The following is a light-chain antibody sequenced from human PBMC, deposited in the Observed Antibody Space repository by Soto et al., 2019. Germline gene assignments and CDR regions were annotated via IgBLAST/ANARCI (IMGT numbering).Light chain of an antibody. V-gene: IGLV2-8*01. CDR3: SSYTSSSTLYV. CDR1: SSDVGGYDY. Sequence: QSVLTQPPSASGSPGQSVAISCTGTSSDVGGYDYVSWYQQHPGKAPKLMIYEVNKRPSGVPDRFSGSKSGNTASLTVSGLQAEDEADYYCSSYTSSSTLYVFGTGTKVTLL. CDR2: EVN. J-gene: IGLJ1*01.